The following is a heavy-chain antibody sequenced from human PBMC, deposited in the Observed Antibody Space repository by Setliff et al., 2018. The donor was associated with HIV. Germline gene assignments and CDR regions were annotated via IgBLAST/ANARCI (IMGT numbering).Heavy chain of an antibody. Sequence: GGSLRLSCKASGGTFSSYAMSWVRQAPGKGLEWVSAIRGSGGSTYYADSVKGRFTVYRDNTKNSLYLQMNILRTEDTAVYYCATKYYDSSGQPPDAFDIWGQGTVVTVSS. J-gene: IGHJ3*02. V-gene: IGHV3-23*01. CDR2: IRGSGGST. D-gene: IGHD3-22*01. CDR1: GGTFSSYA. CDR3: ATKYYDSSGQPPDAFDI.